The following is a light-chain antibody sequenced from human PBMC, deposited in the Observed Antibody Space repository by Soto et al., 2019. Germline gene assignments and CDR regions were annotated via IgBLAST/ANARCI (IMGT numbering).Light chain of an antibody. CDR3: QQFDSSRVYC. Sequence: EIVLTQSPVTLSLSPGERATLSCRASQSVTSTYLAWYQQKPGQSPRLIIYGGSTRASGFPDRFSGGGSGTDFTLTIIRLEPEDSAVYYCHCQQFDSSRVYCFGQGTKLEI. CDR2: GGS. V-gene: IGKV3-20*01. CDR1: QSVTSTY. J-gene: IGKJ2*03.